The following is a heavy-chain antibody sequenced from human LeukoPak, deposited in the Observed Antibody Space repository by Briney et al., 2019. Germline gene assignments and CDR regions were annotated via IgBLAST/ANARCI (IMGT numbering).Heavy chain of an antibody. CDR2: IYSGGNT. D-gene: IGHD1-26*01. J-gene: IGHJ4*02. Sequence: GSLRLSCAASGFTVSDNYMSWVRQAPGKGLEWVSIIYSGGNTYYADSVKGRFTVSRDNSKNTLYLQMNSLRAEDTAVYYCGRVIVGTTTRLDYFDYWGQGTLVTVSS. V-gene: IGHV3-66*01. CDR1: GFTVSDNY. CDR3: GRVIVGTTTRLDYFDY.